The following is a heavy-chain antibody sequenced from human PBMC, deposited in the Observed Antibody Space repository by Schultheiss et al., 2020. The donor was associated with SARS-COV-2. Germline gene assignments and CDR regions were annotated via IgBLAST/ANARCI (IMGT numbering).Heavy chain of an antibody. CDR3: ARAVGDTARGGDAFDI. CDR2: IYHSGST. J-gene: IGHJ3*02. D-gene: IGHD5-18*01. CDR1: GGSFSGYY. Sequence: SETLSLTCAVYGGSFSGYYWSWIRQPPGKGLEWIGYIYHSGSTYYNPSLKSRVTMSVDTSKNQFSLRLSSVTAADTAVYYCARAVGDTARGGDAFDIWGQGTMVTVSS. V-gene: IGHV4-34*01.